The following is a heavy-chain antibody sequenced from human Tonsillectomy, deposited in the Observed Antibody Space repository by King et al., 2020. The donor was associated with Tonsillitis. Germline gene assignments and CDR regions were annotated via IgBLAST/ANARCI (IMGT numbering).Heavy chain of an antibody. CDR1: GGSVNSYY. J-gene: IGHJ4*02. Sequence: LQLQESGPGLVKPSETLSLTCTVSGGSVNSYYWSWIRQPPGKGLEWVANIHYRGTTNYNPSLKSRATVRIDPSNNRFSLRLSSVTAADTAVYYCERQRHTVMLPKSHFDGWSQGFLVSVSS. CDR3: ERQRHTVMLPKSHFDG. V-gene: IGHV4-59*08. CDR2: IHYRGTT. D-gene: IGHD3-16*01.